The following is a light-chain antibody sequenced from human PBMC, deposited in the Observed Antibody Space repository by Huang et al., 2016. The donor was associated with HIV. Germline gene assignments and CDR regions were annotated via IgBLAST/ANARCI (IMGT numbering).Light chain of an antibody. Sequence: DIQMTQSPSSVSAFVGDTVTITCRASHDISNWRAWYQQKPGKAPELLINTASTLPSGVPSRFSGSGSGTQFSLTMWNLQPEDFVTYFCQQASDLPYTFGQGTKLEIK. CDR3: QQASDLPYT. CDR2: TAS. J-gene: IGKJ2*01. V-gene: IGKV1D-12*01. CDR1: HDISNW.